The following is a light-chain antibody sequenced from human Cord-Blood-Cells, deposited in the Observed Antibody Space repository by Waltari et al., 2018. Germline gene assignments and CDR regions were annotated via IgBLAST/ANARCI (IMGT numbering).Light chain of an antibody. CDR3: QQYNSYSPT. CDR2: DAS. J-gene: IGKJ1*01. CDR1: QSISSW. Sequence: DIQITQSRSTLSASAGDRGTITCRASQSISSWLAWYQQKPGKAPKLLIYDASSLESGVPSRFSGSGSGKEFTLTISSLQPDDFATYYCQQYNSYSPTFGQGTKVEIK. V-gene: IGKV1-5*01.